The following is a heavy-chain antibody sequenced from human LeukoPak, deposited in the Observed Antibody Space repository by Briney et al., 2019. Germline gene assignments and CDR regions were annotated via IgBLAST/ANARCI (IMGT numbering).Heavy chain of an antibody. CDR1: GFTFSSYA. Sequence: TGRSLRLSCAASGFTFSSYAMHWVRQAPGKGLEWVAVISYDGSNKYYADSVKGRFTISRDNSENTLYLDMNNLRAEDTAIYYCAKDGRYSGYDFAESWGQGTLVTVSP. CDR3: AKDGRYSGYDFAES. V-gene: IGHV3-30-3*01. CDR2: ISYDGSNK. J-gene: IGHJ5*02. D-gene: IGHD5-12*01.